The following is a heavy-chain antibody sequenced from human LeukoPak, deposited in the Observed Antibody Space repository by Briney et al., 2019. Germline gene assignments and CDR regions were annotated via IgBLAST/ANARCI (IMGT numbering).Heavy chain of an antibody. D-gene: IGHD6-19*01. CDR1: GFTFSDYW. CDR3: AREIPLAGTFYFDD. J-gene: IGHJ4*02. Sequence: GGSLRLSCAASGFTFSDYWMDWARQAPGKGLEWVSVIYSGGTTYYADSVKGRFIISRDGSGNTLYLQMNSLRVEDTAVYFCAREIPLAGTFYFDDWGQGTLVTVSS. V-gene: IGHV3-53*01. CDR2: IYSGGTT.